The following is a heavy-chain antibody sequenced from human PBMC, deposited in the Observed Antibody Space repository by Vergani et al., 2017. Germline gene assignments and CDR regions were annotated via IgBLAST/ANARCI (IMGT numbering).Heavy chain of an antibody. CDR2: INPSGGST. J-gene: IGHJ4*02. CDR1: GITFWKFG. Sequence: VDLVESGGGLAQPGGSLRLSCEASGITFWKFGMHWVRQAPGQGLEWMGIINPSGGSTSYAQKFQGRVTMTRDTSTSTVYMELSSLRSEDTAVYYCARERSYNWNAALDYWGQVTLVTVPS. V-gene: IGHV1-46*03. D-gene: IGHD1-1*01. CDR3: ARERSYNWNAALDY.